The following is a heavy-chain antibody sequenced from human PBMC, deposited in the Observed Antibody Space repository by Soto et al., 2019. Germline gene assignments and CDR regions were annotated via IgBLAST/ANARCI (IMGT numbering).Heavy chain of an antibody. J-gene: IGHJ3*02. CDR2: IYPGDSDT. V-gene: IGHV5-51*01. Sequence: GESLKISGNGSGYSFTSYWIGRGGQMPWKGLEWMGIIYPGDSDTRYSPSFQGRVTISADKSISTAYLQWSSLKASDTAMYYCASKTSYGGNPGAFDIWGQGTMVTVSS. CDR1: GYSFTSYW. CDR3: ASKTSYGGNPGAFDI. D-gene: IGHD4-17*01.